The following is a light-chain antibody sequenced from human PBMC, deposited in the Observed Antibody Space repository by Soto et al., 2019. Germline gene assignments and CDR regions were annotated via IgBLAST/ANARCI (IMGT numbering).Light chain of an antibody. CDR1: SSNIGGNY. CDR3: GTWDSSLGTVV. J-gene: IGLJ7*01. Sequence: QSVLTQPPSVSEAPGQKVTISCSGSSSNIGGNYVSWYQVVPRTAPKLLIYDNMKRHSGIPDRFSGSKSGTSATLGITELQIGDEAGYFCGTWDSSLGTVVFGGGTQLTVL. V-gene: IGLV1-51*01. CDR2: DNM.